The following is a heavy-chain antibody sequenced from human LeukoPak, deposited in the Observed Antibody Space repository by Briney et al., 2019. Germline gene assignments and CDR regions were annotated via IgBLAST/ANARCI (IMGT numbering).Heavy chain of an antibody. CDR3: ARVGKYYYGSGRPDY. Sequence: ASVTLSCTASGYTITSYGISWVRQAPGQGPEWMGGISAYNGNTNNAQKLQGRVTMTTDTSTSTAYMELRSLRSDDTAVYYCARVGKYYYGSGRPDYWGQGTLVTVSS. D-gene: IGHD3-10*01. CDR1: GYTITSYG. V-gene: IGHV1-18*04. J-gene: IGHJ4*02. CDR2: ISAYNGNT.